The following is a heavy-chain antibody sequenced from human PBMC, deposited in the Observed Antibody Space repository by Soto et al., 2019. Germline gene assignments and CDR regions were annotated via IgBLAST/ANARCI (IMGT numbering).Heavy chain of an antibody. CDR1: GYTFTGYY. J-gene: IGHJ4*02. CDR3: ARDQGDFWSGYYHPYYFDS. Sequence: ASVKVSCKASGYTFTGYYMHWVRQAPGQGLEWMGWINPNSGGTNYAQKFQGWVTMTRDTSISTAYMELSRLRSDDTAVYYCARDQGDFWSGYYHPYYFDSWGQGTLVTVS. CDR2: INPNSGGT. D-gene: IGHD3-3*01. V-gene: IGHV1-2*04.